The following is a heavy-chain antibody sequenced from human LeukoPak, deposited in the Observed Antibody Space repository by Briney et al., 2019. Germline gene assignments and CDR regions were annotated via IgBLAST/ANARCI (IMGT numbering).Heavy chain of an antibody. CDR2: INHSGST. J-gene: IGHJ5*02. CDR3: ARAKEYGYNYGPGFGFDP. V-gene: IGHV4-34*01. D-gene: IGHD5-18*01. CDR1: GGSFSGYY. Sequence: PSETLSLTCAVYGGSFSGYYWSWIRQPPGKGLEWIGEINHSGSTNYGPSLKSRVTISVDPSKKQISLKLSSVTAADTAVYYCARAKEYGYNYGPGFGFDPWGQGTLVTVSS.